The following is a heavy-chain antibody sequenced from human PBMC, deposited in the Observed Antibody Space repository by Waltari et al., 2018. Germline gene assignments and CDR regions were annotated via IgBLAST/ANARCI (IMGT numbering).Heavy chain of an antibody. D-gene: IGHD3-16*01. J-gene: IGHJ5*02. CDR3: AGGVMTGDRGDGLDP. CDR1: GGSFSGYY. CDR2: RSHSGST. V-gene: IGHV4-34*01. Sequence: QVQLQQWGAGLLKPSETLSLTCAVYGGSFSGYYWSWIRQPPGKWLGWSGERSHSGSTNYNKSLKGRVGITVDTAKNQYSLRLSSATAAETAGYGCAGGVMTGDRGDGLDPWGQGTLVT.